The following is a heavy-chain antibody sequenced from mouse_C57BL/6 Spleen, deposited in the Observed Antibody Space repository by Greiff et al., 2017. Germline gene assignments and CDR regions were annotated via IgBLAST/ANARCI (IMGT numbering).Heavy chain of an antibody. V-gene: IGHV1-69*01. Sequence: VQLQQPGAELVMPGASVKLSCKASGYTFTSYWMHWVKQRPGQGLEWIGEIDPSDSYTNYNQKFKGKSTLTVDKSSSTAYMQLSSLTSEDSAVYYCARSVYYGSSSWFAYWGQGTLVTVSA. J-gene: IGHJ3*01. CDR2: IDPSDSYT. CDR3: ARSVYYGSSSWFAY. D-gene: IGHD1-1*01. CDR1: GYTFTSYW.